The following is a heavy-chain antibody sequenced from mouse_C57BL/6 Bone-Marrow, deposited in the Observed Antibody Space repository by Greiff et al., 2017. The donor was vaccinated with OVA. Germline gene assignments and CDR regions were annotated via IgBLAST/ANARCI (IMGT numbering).Heavy chain of an antibody. D-gene: IGHD1-1*01. J-gene: IGHJ1*03. Sequence: QVQLQQPGAELVKPGASVKLSCKASGYTFTSYWMHWVKQRPGQGLEWIGMIHPNSGSTNYNEKFKSKATLTVAKSSSTAYMQLSSLTSEDSAVYYCARPGSSPDWYFDVWGTGTTVTVSS. CDR3: ARPGSSPDWYFDV. V-gene: IGHV1-64*01. CDR1: GYTFTSYW. CDR2: IHPNSGST.